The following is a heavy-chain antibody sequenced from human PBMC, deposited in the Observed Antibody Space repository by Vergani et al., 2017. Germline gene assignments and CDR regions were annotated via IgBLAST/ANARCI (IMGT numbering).Heavy chain of an antibody. Sequence: EVHLVESGGDLVEPGRSLRLSCAASGFIFDDYAMHWVRQVPGKGLEWVSGINWNGGGTGYADSVKGRFTISRDNAKNSLYLQMNSLRAEDTALYYCGMYCSRPTCGTHPRVQNYGMDVWGQGTTVTVS. CDR2: INWNGGGT. CDR3: GMYCSRPTCGTHPRVQNYGMDV. CDR1: GFIFDDYA. V-gene: IGHV3-9*01. J-gene: IGHJ6*02. D-gene: IGHD2-2*01.